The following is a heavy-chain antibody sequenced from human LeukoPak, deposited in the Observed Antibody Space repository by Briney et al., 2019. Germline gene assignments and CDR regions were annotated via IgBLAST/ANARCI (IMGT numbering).Heavy chain of an antibody. V-gene: IGHV3-30-3*01. J-gene: IGHJ4*02. CDR1: GFTFSSYA. CDR3: TRDSLPLTVGHYFDS. Sequence: GGSLRLSCAASGFTFSSYAMPWVRQAPGKGLEWVAVISYDGSNKYYADSVKGRFTISRDNSKNTLYLQMNSLRAEDTAVYYCTRDSLPLTVGHYFDSWGQGTLVTVSS. CDR2: ISYDGSNK. D-gene: IGHD2-15*01.